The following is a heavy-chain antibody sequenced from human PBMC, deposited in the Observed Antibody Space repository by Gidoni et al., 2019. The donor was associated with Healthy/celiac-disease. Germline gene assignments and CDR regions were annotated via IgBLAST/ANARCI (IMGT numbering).Heavy chain of an antibody. V-gene: IGHV2-5*01. J-gene: IGHJ3*02. CDR3: AHSRWELLGVDAFDI. D-gene: IGHD1-26*01. CDR2: IYWNDDK. CDR1: GFSLSTSGVG. Sequence: QITLKESGHTLVKPTQTLTLTCTFSGFSLSTSGVGVGWIRQPPGKALEWLALIYWNDDKRYSPSLKSRLTITKDTSKIQVVLTMTNMDPVDTATYYCAHSRWELLGVDAFDIWGQGTMVTVSS.